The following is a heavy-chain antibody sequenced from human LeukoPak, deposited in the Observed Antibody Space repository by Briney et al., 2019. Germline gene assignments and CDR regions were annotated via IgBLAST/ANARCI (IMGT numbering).Heavy chain of an antibody. V-gene: IGHV3-23*01. CDR3: AKDLAGDTAIVNYYFDY. J-gene: IGHJ4*02. CDR1: GFTFSSYA. CDR2: ISGSGGST. D-gene: IGHD5-18*01. Sequence: GGSLRLSCAASGFTFSSYAMSWVRQAPGKGLEWVSAISGSGGSTYYADSVKGRFTISRDNSKNTLYLQMDSLRAEDTAVYYCAKDLAGDTAIVNYYFDYWGQGTLVTVSS.